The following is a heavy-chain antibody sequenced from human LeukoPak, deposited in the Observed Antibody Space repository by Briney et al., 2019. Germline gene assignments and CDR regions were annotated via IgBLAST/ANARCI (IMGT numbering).Heavy chain of an antibody. CDR2: ISGSGGST. CDR3: AKAVSFHYGGNSGAFDI. Sequence: GGSLRLSCAASGLTIRRYGMHWVRQAPGKGLEWVSAISGSGGSTYYADSVKGRFTISRDNSKNTLYLQMNSLRAEDTAVYYCAKAVSFHYGGNSGAFDIWGQGTMVTVSS. J-gene: IGHJ3*02. CDR1: GLTIRRYG. D-gene: IGHD4-23*01. V-gene: IGHV3-23*01.